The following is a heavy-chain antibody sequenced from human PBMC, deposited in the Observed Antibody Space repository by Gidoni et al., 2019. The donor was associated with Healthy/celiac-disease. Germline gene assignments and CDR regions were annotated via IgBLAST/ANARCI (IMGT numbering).Heavy chain of an antibody. CDR3: AREGEGFDY. D-gene: IGHD3-10*01. Sequence: QLVQSGAEVKKPVASGKVSCKASGHTFTSYYMHWARQAPGQGLEWLGIINPSGGSTSYAQKFQGRVTMTRDTSTSTVYMELSSLRSEDTAVYYCAREGEGFDYWGQGTLVTVSS. J-gene: IGHJ4*02. CDR1: GHTFTSYY. V-gene: IGHV1-46*01. CDR2: INPSGGST.